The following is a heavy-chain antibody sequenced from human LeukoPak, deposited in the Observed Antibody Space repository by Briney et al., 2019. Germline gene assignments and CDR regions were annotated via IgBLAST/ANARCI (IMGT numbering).Heavy chain of an antibody. CDR3: AKDRDYGDYPSAYYYYMDV. D-gene: IGHD4-17*01. CDR2: IRYDGTNK. J-gene: IGHJ6*03. CDR1: GFTFSTYG. V-gene: IGHV3-30*02. Sequence: GGSLRLSCAASGFTFSTYGIHWVRQAPGKGLEWVTFIRYDGTNKWYADSVKGRFTISRDNSKNMLYLQMNSLRAEDTAVYHCAKDRDYGDYPSAYYYYMDVWGKGTTVTVSS.